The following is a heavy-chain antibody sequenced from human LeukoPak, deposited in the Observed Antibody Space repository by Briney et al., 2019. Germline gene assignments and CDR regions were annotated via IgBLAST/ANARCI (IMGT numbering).Heavy chain of an antibody. Sequence: GGSLRLSCAASGFTFSSYDMSWVRQAPGKGLEWVSAISGSGGSTYYADSVKGRFTISRDNSKNTLYLQMNSLRAEDTAVYYCAKDFNGVWFGNAFGIWGQGTMVTVSS. CDR3: AKDFNGVWFGNAFGI. CDR1: GFTFSSYD. V-gene: IGHV3-23*01. CDR2: ISGSGGST. J-gene: IGHJ3*02. D-gene: IGHD3-10*01.